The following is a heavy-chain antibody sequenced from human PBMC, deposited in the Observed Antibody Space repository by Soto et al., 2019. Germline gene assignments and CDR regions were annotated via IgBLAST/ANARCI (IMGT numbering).Heavy chain of an antibody. Sequence: QVPLVQSGAEVEKPGAPVKVSCKASGYTFTDYGISWVRQAPGQGLQWMGWITAFNGNTKYAQQFQGRVTMTTDTSTSTAYMELRSLESDDTAVYYCARISQSDFWSGYYYFFDYWGQGTLVTVSS. D-gene: IGHD3-3*01. CDR2: ITAFNGNT. CDR1: GYTFTDYG. J-gene: IGHJ4*02. V-gene: IGHV1-18*01. CDR3: ARISQSDFWSGYYYFFDY.